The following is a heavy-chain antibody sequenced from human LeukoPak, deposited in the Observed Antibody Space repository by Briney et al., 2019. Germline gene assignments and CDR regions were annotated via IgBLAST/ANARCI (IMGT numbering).Heavy chain of an antibody. Sequence: SETLSLTCTVAGGSISSYYWSWIRQPPGKGLEWIGYIYYSGSTNYNPSLKSRVTISVDTSKNQFSLKLSSVTAADTAVYYCARDTRGSSWSYYFDYWGQGTLVTVSS. CDR3: ARDTRGSSWSYYFDY. V-gene: IGHV4-59*01. D-gene: IGHD6-13*01. CDR2: IYYSGST. CDR1: GGSISSYY. J-gene: IGHJ4*02.